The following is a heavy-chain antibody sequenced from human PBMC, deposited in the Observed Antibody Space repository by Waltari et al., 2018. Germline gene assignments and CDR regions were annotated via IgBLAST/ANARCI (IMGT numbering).Heavy chain of an antibody. V-gene: IGHV4-59*12. D-gene: IGHD3-16*01. J-gene: IGHJ4*02. Sequence: QVHLHESGPGLVKPSETLSLTCTVSGGSISSYYWSWIRQPPGKAPEWIGYIYNSEKSNSKSAFTNYNPSLNGRVSISVDTSKNQFFLNVISVTAADTAVYYCASHDGGIDYWCQGTRVTVSS. CDR3: ASHDGGIDY. CDR1: GGSISSYY. CDR2: IYNSEKSNSKSAFT.